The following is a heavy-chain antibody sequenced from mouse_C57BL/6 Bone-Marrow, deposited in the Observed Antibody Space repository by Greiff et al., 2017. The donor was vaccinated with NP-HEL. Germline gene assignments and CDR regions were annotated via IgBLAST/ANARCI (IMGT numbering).Heavy chain of an antibody. J-gene: IGHJ4*01. CDR3: AEGGYYAMDY. CDR1: GFTFSSYA. CDR2: ISDGGSYT. Sequence: EVKLMESGGGLVKPGGSLKLSCAASGFTFSSYAMSWVRQTPEKRLEWVATISDGGSYTYYPDNVKGRFTISRDNAKNNLYLQMSHLKSEDTAMYYCAEGGYYAMDYWGQGTSVTVSS. V-gene: IGHV5-4*03.